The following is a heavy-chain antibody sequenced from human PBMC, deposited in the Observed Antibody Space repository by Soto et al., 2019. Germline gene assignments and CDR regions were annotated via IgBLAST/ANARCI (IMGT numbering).Heavy chain of an antibody. J-gene: IGHJ4*02. D-gene: IGHD6-19*01. CDR3: ARELLIPGYSSGWPIDY. V-gene: IGHV3-33*01. CDR1: GFTFSSYG. CDR2: IWYDGSNK. Sequence: QVQLVESGGGVVQPGRSLRLSCAASGFTFSSYGMHWVRQAPGKGLEWVAVIWYDGSNKYYADSVKGRFTISRDNSKNTLYLQMNSLRAEDTAVYYCARELLIPGYSSGWPIDYWGQGTLVTVSS.